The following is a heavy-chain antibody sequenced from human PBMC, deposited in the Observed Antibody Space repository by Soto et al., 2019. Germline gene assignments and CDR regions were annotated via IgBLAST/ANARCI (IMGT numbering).Heavy chain of an antibody. CDR1: GGSISTYY. Sequence: ASETLSLTCTVSGGSISTYYWSWIRQPAGEGLEWIGRIYASGSTNYNPSLKSRVTMSVATSKNQFSLKLSSVTAADTAVYYCARGGMVIIPTATAFDYWGQGTLVTVSS. J-gene: IGHJ4*02. CDR3: ARGGMVIIPTATAFDY. V-gene: IGHV4-4*07. CDR2: IYASGST. D-gene: IGHD2-2*01.